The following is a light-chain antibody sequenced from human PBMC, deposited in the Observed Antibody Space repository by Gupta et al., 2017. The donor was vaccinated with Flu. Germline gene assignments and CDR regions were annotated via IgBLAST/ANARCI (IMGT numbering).Light chain of an antibody. CDR1: QSLLHSNVYNY. J-gene: IGKJ4*01. V-gene: IGKV2-28*01. CDR2: LGS. CDR3: MKDLDDRT. Sequence: EIVMTQSPLSLPVTPGEPASISCRSSQSLLHSNVYNYLGWFLQKPGQSPQLMIYLGSKRASGVPDRFSGSGSGSDFTLESNRVEGEDVGVYYGMKDLDDRTFGGGTKVEIK.